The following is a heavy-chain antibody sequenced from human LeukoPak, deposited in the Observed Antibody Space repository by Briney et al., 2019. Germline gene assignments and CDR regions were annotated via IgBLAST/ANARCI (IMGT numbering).Heavy chain of an antibody. CDR1: GFTFSSYA. V-gene: IGHV3-23*01. Sequence: GGSLRLSCAASGFTFSSYAMTWVRQAPGKGVERVSSVSGSGGSTSYADSVKGRFTISRDNSMNTLFLQMNSLRPEDTAVYYCAKGGIQLWYYLDYWGQGTLVTVSS. J-gene: IGHJ4*02. D-gene: IGHD5-18*01. CDR3: AKGGIQLWYYLDY. CDR2: VSGSGGST.